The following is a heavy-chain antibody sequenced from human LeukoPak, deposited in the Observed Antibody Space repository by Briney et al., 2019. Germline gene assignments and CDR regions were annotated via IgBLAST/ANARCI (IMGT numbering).Heavy chain of an antibody. CDR3: ASSSSGNPHYYFDY. Sequence: SETLSLTCTVSGGSISSYSWNWIRQPPGKGLEWIGYISYSGSTNYNPSLRSRGTISVDTSKNQFSLKLSSVTAADAAVYYCASSSSGNPHYYFDYWGQGILVTVSS. CDR2: ISYSGST. J-gene: IGHJ4*02. CDR1: GGSISSYS. V-gene: IGHV4-59*08. D-gene: IGHD6-19*01.